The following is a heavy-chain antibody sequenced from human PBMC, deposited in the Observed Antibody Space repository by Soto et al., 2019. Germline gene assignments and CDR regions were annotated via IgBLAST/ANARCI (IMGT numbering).Heavy chain of an antibody. CDR3: ARDLYGEYG. J-gene: IGHJ4*02. D-gene: IGHD4-17*01. V-gene: IGHV3-33*01. CDR2: IWYDGSNK. CDR1: GFTFSSYG. Sequence: QVQLVESGGGVVQPGRSLRLSCAASGFTFSSYGMHWVRQAPGKGLEWVAVIWYDGSNKYYADSGKGRFTISRDNSKNTLYLQMNSLRAEDTAVYYCARDLYGEYGWGQGTLVTVSS.